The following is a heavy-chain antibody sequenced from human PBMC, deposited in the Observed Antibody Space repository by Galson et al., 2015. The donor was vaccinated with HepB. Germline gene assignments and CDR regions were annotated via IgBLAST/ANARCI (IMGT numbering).Heavy chain of an antibody. J-gene: IGHJ4*02. V-gene: IGHV3-66*02. CDR1: GFTVSTKS. CDR2: IYVDDDT. Sequence: SLRLSCAAFGFTVSTKSMTWVRQAPGKGLEWVSVIYVDDDTNYADSVRGRFTISRDNSKNTLFLQMNSLRGEDTAVYYCARLEVGDFWSGSYYFDNWGQGTLVTVSS. D-gene: IGHD3-3*01. CDR3: ARLEVGDFWSGSYYFDN.